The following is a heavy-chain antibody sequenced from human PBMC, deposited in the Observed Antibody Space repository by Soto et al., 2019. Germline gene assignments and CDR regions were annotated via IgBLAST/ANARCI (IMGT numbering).Heavy chain of an antibody. Sequence: PSETLSLSCTVSGGSISSYYWSWLRQPPGRGLEWIGYIYYSGSTNYNPSLKSRVTISVDTSKNQFSLKLSSVTAADTAVYYCARVWRGDMSAFDYWGQGTLVTVSS. J-gene: IGHJ4*02. V-gene: IGHV4-59*01. D-gene: IGHD3-3*01. CDR3: ARVWRGDMSAFDY. CDR1: GGSISSYY. CDR2: IYYSGST.